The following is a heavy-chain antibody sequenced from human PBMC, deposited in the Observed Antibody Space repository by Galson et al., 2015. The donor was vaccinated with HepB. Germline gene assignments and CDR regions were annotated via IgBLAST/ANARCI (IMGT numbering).Heavy chain of an antibody. CDR1: GFSFSSYS. J-gene: IGHJ4*02. CDR3: ARSANDAFDY. CDR2: ITSSSSTI. V-gene: IGHV3-48*01. Sequence: SLRLSCAASGFSFSSYSMHWARQAPGKGLEWVSYITSSSSTIYYADSVKGRFTVSRDNAKNSLYLQMNSLRAEDTAVYYCARSANDAFDYWGQGTLVTVSS. D-gene: IGHD3-16*01.